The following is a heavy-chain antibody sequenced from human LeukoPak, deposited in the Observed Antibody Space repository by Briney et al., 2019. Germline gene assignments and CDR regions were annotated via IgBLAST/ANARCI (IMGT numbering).Heavy chain of an antibody. D-gene: IGHD3-22*01. CDR1: GGSISSGGYY. Sequence: SETLSLTCTVSGGSISSGGYYWSWIRQHPGKGLEWIGYIYYSGSTYYNPSLKSRVTISVDTCKNQFSLKLSSVTAADTAVYYCAREVYDSSGFDRYYFDYWGQGTLVTVSS. V-gene: IGHV4-31*03. CDR3: AREVYDSSGFDRYYFDY. CDR2: IYYSGST. J-gene: IGHJ4*02.